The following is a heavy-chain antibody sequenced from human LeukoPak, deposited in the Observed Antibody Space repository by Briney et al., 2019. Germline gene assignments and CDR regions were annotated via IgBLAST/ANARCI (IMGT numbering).Heavy chain of an antibody. Sequence: PSETLSLTCAVYGGSFSGYYWSWIRQPPGKGLEWIGEINHSGSTNYNPSLKSRVTISVDTSKNQFSLKLSSVTAADTAVYYCAGGEVRHYGMDVWGQGTTVTVSS. J-gene: IGHJ6*02. CDR1: GGSFSGYY. V-gene: IGHV4-34*01. CDR2: INHSGST. CDR3: AGGEVRHYGMDV.